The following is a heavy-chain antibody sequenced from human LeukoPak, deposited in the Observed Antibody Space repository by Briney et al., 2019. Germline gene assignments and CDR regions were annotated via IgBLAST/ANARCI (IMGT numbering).Heavy chain of an antibody. CDR2: ISGSGGST. J-gene: IGHJ3*02. CDR1: GFTFSSYA. V-gene: IGHV3-23*01. CDR3: AKDTRITMGPNAFDI. Sequence: QPGGSLRLSCAASGFTFSSYAMSWVRQAPGKGLEWVSAISGSGGSTYYADPVKGRFTISKDNSKNTLYLQMNSLRAEDTAVYYCAKDTRITMGPNAFDIWGQGTMVTVSS. D-gene: IGHD3-10*01.